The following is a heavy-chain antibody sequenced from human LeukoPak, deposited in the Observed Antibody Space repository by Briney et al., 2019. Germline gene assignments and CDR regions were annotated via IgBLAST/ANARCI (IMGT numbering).Heavy chain of an antibody. CDR2: ISWNSGSI. V-gene: IGHV3-9*01. Sequence: PGGSLRLSCAASGFTFDDYAMHWVRQAPGKGLEWVSGISWNSGSIDYADSVKGRFTISRDNSKNTLYLQMNSLRAEDTAVYYCARDLGYCSSTSCYAPGYYYYGMDVWGQGTTVTVSS. CDR1: GFTFDDYA. CDR3: ARDLGYCSSTSCYAPGYYYYGMDV. D-gene: IGHD2-2*01. J-gene: IGHJ6*02.